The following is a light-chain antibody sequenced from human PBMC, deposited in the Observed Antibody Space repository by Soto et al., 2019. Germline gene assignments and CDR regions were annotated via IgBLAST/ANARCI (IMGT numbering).Light chain of an antibody. Sequence: QSVLTQPPSVSVAPGQRVTISCTGSSSNIGAGYDVHWYQQRPGTAPKLLIFGNINRPSGVPDRFSGSKSGTSASLAITGLQAEYEGDYYCQSYDSTLSARYVFGTGTKVTVL. CDR1: SSNIGAGYD. J-gene: IGLJ1*01. CDR2: GNI. V-gene: IGLV1-40*01. CDR3: QSYDSTLSARYV.